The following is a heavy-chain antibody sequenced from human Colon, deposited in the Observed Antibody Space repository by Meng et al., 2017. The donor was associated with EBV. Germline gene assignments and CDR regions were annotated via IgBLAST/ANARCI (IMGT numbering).Heavy chain of an antibody. CDR3: ARGGYYSFDY. CDR1: GGSISSVYW. CDR2: IYHSGST. D-gene: IGHD5-18*01. Sequence: VQRQESGPGLVKPSESLSLPCAVSGGSISSVYWWTWVRQSPGKGLEWIGEIYHSGSTNYNPSLKSRVTISVDKSKNQFSLKLTSVTAADTAVYYCARGGYYSFDYWGQRTLVTVSS. J-gene: IGHJ4*02. V-gene: IGHV4-4*02.